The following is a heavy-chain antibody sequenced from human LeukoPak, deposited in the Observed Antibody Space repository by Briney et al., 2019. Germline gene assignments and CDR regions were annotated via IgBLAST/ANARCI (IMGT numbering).Heavy chain of an antibody. D-gene: IGHD6-13*01. V-gene: IGHV4-39*01. CDR1: GGSTSSSSYY. CDR2: IYYSGST. CDR3: ARVGDGISIAAATLPNNWFDP. Sequence: PSETLALTCTVSGGSTSSSSYYWGWIRQPPGKGLEGIGSIYYSGSTYYNPSLKSRVTISVDTSKNQFSLQLNSVTPEDTAVYYCARVGDGISIAAATLPNNWFDPWGQGTLVTVSS. J-gene: IGHJ5*02.